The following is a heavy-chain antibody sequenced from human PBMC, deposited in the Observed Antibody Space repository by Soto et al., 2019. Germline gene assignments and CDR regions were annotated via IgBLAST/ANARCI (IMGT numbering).Heavy chain of an antibody. CDR2: STSSGITT. V-gene: IGHV3-23*05. CDR1: GFSFSSHA. CDR3: VRAPSVAPAISSYFDY. J-gene: IGHJ4*02. Sequence: EVQLLESGGDLVQPGGSLRLSCAAAGFSFSSHAMGWVRQAPGKGLEWVSSSTSSGITTYYADSVKGRFTISRDNSKNTLYLQINSRRAEDTALYYCVRAPSVAPAISSYFDYWGQGTQVTVSS.